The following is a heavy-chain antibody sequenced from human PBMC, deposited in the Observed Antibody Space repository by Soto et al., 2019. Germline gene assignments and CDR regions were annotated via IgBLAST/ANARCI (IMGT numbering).Heavy chain of an antibody. V-gene: IGHV4-30-4*01. Sequence: QVQLQESGPGLVKPSQTLSLTCTVSGGSISSGDYYWSWIRQPPGKGVECIRYIYYSGSPYYNPSLKSRVTISVDTSKNQFSLKLSSVTAADTAVYYCAIDNSNYGLDYWGQGTLVTVSS. CDR2: IYYSGSP. CDR3: AIDNSNYGLDY. D-gene: IGHD4-4*01. CDR1: GGSISSGDYY. J-gene: IGHJ4*02.